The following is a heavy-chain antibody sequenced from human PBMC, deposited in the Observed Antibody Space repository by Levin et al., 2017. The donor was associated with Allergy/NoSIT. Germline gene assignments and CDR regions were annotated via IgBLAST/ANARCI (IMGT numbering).Heavy chain of an antibody. CDR3: AKANRDYFFYSMDV. J-gene: IGHJ6*02. CDR2: ISGSGDSS. Sequence: PGGSLRLSCAASGFTFSRYAMNWVRQAPGKGLEWVSGISGSGDSSFYADSVKGRFTVSRDNSKNTLFLQMSSLRAEDTAVYYCAKANRDYFFYSMDVWAQGTTVTVSS. CDR1: GFTFSRYA. D-gene: IGHD5-12*01. V-gene: IGHV3-23*01.